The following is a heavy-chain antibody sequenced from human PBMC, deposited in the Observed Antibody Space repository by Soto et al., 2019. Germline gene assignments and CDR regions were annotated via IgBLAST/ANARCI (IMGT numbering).Heavy chain of an antibody. D-gene: IGHD3-9*01. J-gene: IGHJ6*02. V-gene: IGHV1-8*01. CDR3: ARYFDPLDV. CDR2: MSASTGNT. CDR1: GYTFTFYD. Sequence: VQLVESGAEVKKPGASVKLSCKASGYTFTFYDINWVRQAPGRGLEWMGWMSASTGNTGYAQRFQGRVTMTSDTSISTAYMEVTRLRPDDTAVYYCARYFDPLDVWGQGTTVTVSS.